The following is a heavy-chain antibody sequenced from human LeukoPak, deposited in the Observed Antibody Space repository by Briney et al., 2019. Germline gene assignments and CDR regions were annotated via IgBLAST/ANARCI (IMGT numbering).Heavy chain of an antibody. V-gene: IGHV3-33*01. J-gene: IGHJ4*02. CDR3: VREDYYDSSAD. Sequence: GGSLRLSCAASGFTFSSYGMHWVRQAPGKGLEWVAVIWYDGSNKYYADSVKGRFTISRDNSKNTLYLQMNSLRAEDTAVYYCVREDYYDSSADWGQGTLVTVSS. CDR1: GFTFSSYG. D-gene: IGHD3-22*01. CDR2: IWYDGSNK.